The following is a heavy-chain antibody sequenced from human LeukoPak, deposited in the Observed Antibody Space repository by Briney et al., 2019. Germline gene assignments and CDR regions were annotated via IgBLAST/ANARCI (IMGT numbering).Heavy chain of an antibody. Sequence: GGSLRLSCAASGFTFSSYSMNWVRQAPGKGLEWVSSISSRGSYRSYADSVKGRFTISRDNAQNSLYLQMSSLRAEDTVVYYCAREGDYVFDFRGQGTLVSVSS. J-gene: IGHJ4*02. D-gene: IGHD4-17*01. V-gene: IGHV3-21*01. CDR3: AREGDYVFDF. CDR1: GFTFSSYS. CDR2: ISSRGSYR.